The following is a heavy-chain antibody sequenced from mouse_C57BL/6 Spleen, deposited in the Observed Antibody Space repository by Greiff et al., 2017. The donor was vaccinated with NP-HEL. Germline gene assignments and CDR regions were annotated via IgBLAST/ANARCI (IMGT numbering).Heavy chain of an antibody. Sequence: QVQLQQSGAELVMPGASVKLSCKASGYTFTSYWMHWVKQRPGKGLEWIGQIYPGDGDTNYNGKFKGKATLTADKSSSTAYMQLSSLTSEDSAVYFCARGYYFDYWGQGTTLTVSS. CDR1: GYTFTSYW. V-gene: IGHV1-80*01. J-gene: IGHJ2*01. CDR2: IYPGDGDT. CDR3: ARGYYFDY.